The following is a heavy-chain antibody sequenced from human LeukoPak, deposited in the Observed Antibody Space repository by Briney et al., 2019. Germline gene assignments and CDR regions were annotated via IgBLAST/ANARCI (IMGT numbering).Heavy chain of an antibody. J-gene: IGHJ4*02. CDR1: GGSISSSSYY. Sequence: SETLSLTCTVSGGSISSSSYYWGWIRQPPGKGLEWIGRIYYSGSTYYNPSLKSRVTISVDTSKNQFSLKLSSVTAADTAVYYCARKRGYSGCDPGSPENYWGQGTLVTVSS. D-gene: IGHD5-12*01. V-gene: IGHV4-39*01. CDR2: IYYSGST. CDR3: ARKRGYSGCDPGSPENY.